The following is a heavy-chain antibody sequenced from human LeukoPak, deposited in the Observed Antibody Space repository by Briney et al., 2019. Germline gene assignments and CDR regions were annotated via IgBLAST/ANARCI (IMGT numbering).Heavy chain of an antibody. CDR2: INHSGST. Sequence: PSETLSLTCAVYGGSFSGYYWSWIRQPPGKGLEWIGEINHSGSTNYNPSLKSRVTISVDTSKNQFSLKLSSVTAADTAVYYCAREPPGIAAAVGDWFDPWGQGTLVTVSS. D-gene: IGHD6-13*01. V-gene: IGHV4-34*01. CDR1: GGSFSGYY. CDR3: AREPPGIAAAVGDWFDP. J-gene: IGHJ5*02.